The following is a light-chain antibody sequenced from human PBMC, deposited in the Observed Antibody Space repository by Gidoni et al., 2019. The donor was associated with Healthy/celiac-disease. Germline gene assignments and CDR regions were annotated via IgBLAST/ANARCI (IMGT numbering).Light chain of an antibody. CDR1: QSVSSSY. Sequence: ELPLSPGTLSLSPGERATLSCRASQSVSSSYLAWYQQKPGQAPRLLIYGASSRATGIPDRFSGSGSGTDFTLTISRLEPEDFAVYYCQQYGSPITFGQGTRLEIK. V-gene: IGKV3-20*01. CDR2: GAS. J-gene: IGKJ5*01. CDR3: QQYGSPIT.